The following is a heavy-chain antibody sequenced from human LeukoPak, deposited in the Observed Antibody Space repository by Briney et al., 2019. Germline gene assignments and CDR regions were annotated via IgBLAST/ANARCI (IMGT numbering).Heavy chain of an antibody. CDR3: ATSTVMNHYCFDY. V-gene: IGHV4-4*02. Sequence: PSGTLSLTCAVSGGSMSSTKWWNWVRQPPGKGLEWIGEIYHSGSTNYNPSLKSRITISVDKSKNQVSLNLSSVTAADTAVYYCATSTVMNHYCFDYWAQGTLATVSS. J-gene: IGHJ4*02. CDR2: IYHSGST. D-gene: IGHD1-14*01. CDR1: GGSMSSTKW.